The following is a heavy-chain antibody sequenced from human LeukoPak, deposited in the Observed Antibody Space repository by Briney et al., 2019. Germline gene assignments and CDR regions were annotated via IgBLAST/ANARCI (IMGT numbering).Heavy chain of an antibody. J-gene: IGHJ4*02. Sequence: GGSLRLSCAASGFTFSNAWMSWVRQAPGKGLEWISNINHSGTSVWYPDSVKGRFTISRDSAQNSLFLRMNSLRVDDTAVYYCATDVNWAFDYWGQGTLVTVSS. V-gene: IGHV3-48*01. CDR3: ATDVNWAFDY. CDR1: GFTFSNAW. CDR2: INHSGTSV. D-gene: IGHD7-27*01.